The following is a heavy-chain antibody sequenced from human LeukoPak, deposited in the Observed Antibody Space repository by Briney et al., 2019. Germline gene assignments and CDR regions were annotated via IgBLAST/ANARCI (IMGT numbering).Heavy chain of an antibody. D-gene: IGHD6-13*01. Sequence: GESLKISCKGSGFIFTNYWIGWVRQMPGKGLEWMGIIYPRDSDTRYSPSFQGQVIISADKSISTAYMELSSLRSEDTAVYYCASGIAAADIGNCDYWGQGTLVTVSS. V-gene: IGHV5-51*01. J-gene: IGHJ4*02. CDR3: ASGIAAADIGNCDY. CDR1: GFIFTNYW. CDR2: IYPRDSDT.